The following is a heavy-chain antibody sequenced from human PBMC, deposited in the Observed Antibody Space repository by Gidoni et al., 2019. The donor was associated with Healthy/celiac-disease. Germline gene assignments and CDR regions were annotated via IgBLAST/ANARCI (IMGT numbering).Heavy chain of an antibody. Sequence: QLQLQESGPGPVKPSQTLSLTCAVSGGPTSSGGYSWSWTRQPHGKGLEWIGYIYHSGSTYYNPSLKSRVTISVDRSKNQFSLKLSSVTAADTAVYYCARGLGVSSGYPTFLFDYWGQGTLVTVSS. V-gene: IGHV4-30-2*01. J-gene: IGHJ4*02. CDR3: ARGLGVSSGYPTFLFDY. CDR2: IYHSGST. CDR1: GGPTSSGGYS. D-gene: IGHD3-22*01.